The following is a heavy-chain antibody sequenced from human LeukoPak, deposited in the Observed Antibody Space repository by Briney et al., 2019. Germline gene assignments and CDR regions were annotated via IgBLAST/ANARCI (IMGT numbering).Heavy chain of an antibody. D-gene: IGHD3-10*01. V-gene: IGHV1-8*03. CDR2: MNPNSGNT. CDR1: GYTFTIYD. CDR3: ARVGWFGELNWFDP. Sequence: ASVKVSCKASGYTFTIYDINWVRQATGQGLEWMGWMNPNSGNTGYAQKFQGRVTITRNTSISTAYMQLSSLRSEDTAVYYCARVGWFGELNWFDPWGQGTLVTVSS. J-gene: IGHJ5*02.